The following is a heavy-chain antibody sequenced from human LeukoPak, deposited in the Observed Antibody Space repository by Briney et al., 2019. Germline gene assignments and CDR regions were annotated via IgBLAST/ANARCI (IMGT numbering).Heavy chain of an antibody. CDR1: GYTFTGYY. CDR3: ARGYCSGGSCYSVENWFDP. CDR2: INPNSGGT. J-gene: IGHJ5*02. V-gene: IGHV1-2*06. Sequence: ASVKVSCKAAGYTFTGYYMFWVRQAPGQGLEWMGRINPNSGGTNYAQKFQGRVTMTRDTSISTAYMELSRLRSDDTAVYYCARGYCSGGSCYSVENWFDPWGQGTLVTVSS. D-gene: IGHD2-15*01.